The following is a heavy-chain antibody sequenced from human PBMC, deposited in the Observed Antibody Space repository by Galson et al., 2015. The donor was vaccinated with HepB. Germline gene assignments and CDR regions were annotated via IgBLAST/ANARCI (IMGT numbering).Heavy chain of an antibody. CDR3: AEGLRWSDY. D-gene: IGHD4-23*01. CDR2: FSKTGSA. Sequence: ETLSLTCTVSGDSIGNYNRVWIRRPPGKGLEWIGYFSKTGSADYNPSLKSRVTISGDTSNNQFSLKLTSVTAADTAVYYCAEGLRWSDYWGQGTLVTVSS. CDR1: GDSIGNYN. V-gene: IGHV4-59*01. J-gene: IGHJ4*02.